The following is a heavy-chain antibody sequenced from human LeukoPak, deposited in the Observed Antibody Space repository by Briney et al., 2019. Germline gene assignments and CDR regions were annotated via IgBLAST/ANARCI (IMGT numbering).Heavy chain of an antibody. CDR2: ISYDGSNK. J-gene: IGHJ4*02. V-gene: IGHV3-30*09. CDR1: GFTFSSYA. D-gene: IGHD3-10*01. Sequence: GGSLRLSCAASGASGFTFSSYAMHWVRQAPGKGLEWLAVISYDGSNKYSAGSVKGRFAISRDNSKNTLYLQMNSLRTEDTAVYYCYASGSIIDYWGQGTLVTVSS. CDR3: YASGSIIDY.